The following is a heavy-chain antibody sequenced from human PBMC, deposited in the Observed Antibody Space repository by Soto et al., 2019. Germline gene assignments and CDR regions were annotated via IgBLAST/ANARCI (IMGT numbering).Heavy chain of an antibody. CDR3: AKGLRGQWELYDAFDI. CDR1: GFTFDDYT. V-gene: IGHV3-43*01. Sequence: PVGSLRLSCAASGFTFDDYTMHWVRQAPGKGLEWVSLISWDGGSTYYADSVKGRFTISRDNSKNSLYLQMNSLRTEDTALYYCAKGLRGQWELYDAFDIWGQGTMVTVSS. CDR2: ISWDGGST. J-gene: IGHJ3*02. D-gene: IGHD1-26*01.